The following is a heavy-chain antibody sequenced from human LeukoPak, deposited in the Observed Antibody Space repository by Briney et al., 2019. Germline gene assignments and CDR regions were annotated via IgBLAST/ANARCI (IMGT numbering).Heavy chain of an antibody. CDR2: INPNSGGT. CDR1: GYTFTGYY. J-gene: IGHJ6*02. V-gene: IGHV1-2*02. CDR3: ARDTSLTMVRGVIPYGMDV. D-gene: IGHD3-10*01. Sequence: ASVKVSCKASGYTFTGYYMHWVRQAPGQGLEWMGWINPNSGGTNYAQKFQGRVTMTRDTSISTAYMELSRLRSDDTAVYYCARDTSLTMVRGVIPYGMDVWGQGTTVTVSS.